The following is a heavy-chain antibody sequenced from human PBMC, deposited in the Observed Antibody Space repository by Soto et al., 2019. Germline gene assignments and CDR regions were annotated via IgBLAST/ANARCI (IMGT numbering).Heavy chain of an antibody. CDR1: GFTFSSYG. CDR3: AKEFYPWGYYDSSGYFDY. D-gene: IGHD3-22*01. J-gene: IGHJ4*02. CDR2: ISYDGSNK. Sequence: PGGSLRLCCAASGFTFSSYGMHWVRQAPGKGLEWVAVISYDGSNKYYADSVKGRFTISRDNSKNTLYLQMNSLRAEDTAVYYCAKEFYPWGYYDSSGYFDYWGQGTLVTVSS. V-gene: IGHV3-30*18.